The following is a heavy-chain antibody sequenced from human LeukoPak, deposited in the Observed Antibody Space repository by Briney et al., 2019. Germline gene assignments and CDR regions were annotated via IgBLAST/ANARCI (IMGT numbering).Heavy chain of an antibody. CDR1: GFTFSSYA. D-gene: IGHD3-10*01. Sequence: GRSLRLSCAASGFTFSSYAMHWVRQAPGKGLEWVAVTSYDGSNKYYADSVKGRFTISRDNSKNTLYLQMNSLRAEDTAVYYCARDALHYYGSGRYGMDVWGQGTTVTVSS. CDR2: TSYDGSNK. J-gene: IGHJ6*02. CDR3: ARDALHYYGSGRYGMDV. V-gene: IGHV3-30-3*01.